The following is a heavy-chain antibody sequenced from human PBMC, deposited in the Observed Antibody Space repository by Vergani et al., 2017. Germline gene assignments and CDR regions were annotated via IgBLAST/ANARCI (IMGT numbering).Heavy chain of an antibody. Sequence: QLQLQESGPGLVKPSETLSLTCTVSGGSISSSSYYWGWIRQPPGKGLEWIGSIYYSGSTYYNPSLKSRVTISVDTSKNQFSLKLSSVTAADTAVYYCARPSPQYGYYYDSSGYYRCWFDPWGQGTLVTVSS. CDR2: IYYSGST. CDR3: ARPSPQYGYYYDSSGYYRCWFDP. CDR1: GGSISSSSYY. D-gene: IGHD3-22*01. J-gene: IGHJ5*02. V-gene: IGHV4-39*01.